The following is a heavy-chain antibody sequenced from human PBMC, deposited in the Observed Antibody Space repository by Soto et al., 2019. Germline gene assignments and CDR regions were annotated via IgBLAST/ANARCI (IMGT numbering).Heavy chain of an antibody. J-gene: IGHJ4*02. CDR2: INAGDGDT. CDR3: ARVRFFSVRGDPFDF. D-gene: IGHD3-10*01. Sequence: QVQLVQSGAEVKKPGASVKVSCQVSGYTFTDHYLHWVRQAPGHGLEWMGWINAGDGDTNYAQKFQGRISMTWDTSTGTVYLELSRLTSVDTAVYYCARVRFFSVRGDPFDFWGQGTLVSVSS. CDR1: GYTFTDHY. V-gene: IGHV1-2*02.